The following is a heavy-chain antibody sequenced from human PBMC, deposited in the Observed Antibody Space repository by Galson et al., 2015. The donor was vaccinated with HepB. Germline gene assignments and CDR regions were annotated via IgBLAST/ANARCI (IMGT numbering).Heavy chain of an antibody. CDR2: IYYSGST. CDR3: ARMVGSGWYHKYNWFDP. CDR1: GGSISSYY. J-gene: IGHJ5*02. Sequence: SETLSLTCTVSGGSISSYYWSWIRQPPGKGLEWIGYIYYSGSTNYNPSLKSRVTISVDTSENQFSLKLSSVTAADTAVYYCARMVGSGWYHKYNWFDPWGQGTLVTVSS. V-gene: IGHV4-59*01. D-gene: IGHD6-19*01.